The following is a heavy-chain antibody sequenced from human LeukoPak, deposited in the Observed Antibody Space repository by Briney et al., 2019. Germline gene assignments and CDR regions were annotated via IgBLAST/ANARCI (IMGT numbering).Heavy chain of an antibody. CDR1: GFTFSNYA. J-gene: IGHJ4*02. D-gene: IGHD6-13*01. CDR3: AKLSGFSSSWHYYSDY. V-gene: IGHV3-23*01. Sequence: GGSLRLSCTASGFTFSNYAMSWVRKAPGKGLEWVSAISGSGVYTYYADSVKGRFTISRDNSKNTLDLQMNSLRAEDTAIYYCAKLSGFSSSWHYYSDYWGQGTLVTVSS. CDR2: ISGSGVYT.